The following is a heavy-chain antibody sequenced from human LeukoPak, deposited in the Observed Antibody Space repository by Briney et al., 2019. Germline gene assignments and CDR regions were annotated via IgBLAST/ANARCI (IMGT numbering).Heavy chain of an antibody. Sequence: SETLSLTCTVSGGSISYYYWSWIRQPPGKGPEWIGSIYYSGSTNYNPSLQSRVTISVETSKNQVSLKLSSVTAADTAVYYCARHLYTGYDYWGQGILVTVSS. CDR2: IYYSGST. J-gene: IGHJ4*02. D-gene: IGHD5-12*01. CDR3: ARHLYTGYDY. V-gene: IGHV4-59*01. CDR1: GGSISYYY.